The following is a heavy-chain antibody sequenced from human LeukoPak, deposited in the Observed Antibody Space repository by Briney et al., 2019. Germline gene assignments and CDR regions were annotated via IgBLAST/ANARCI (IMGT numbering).Heavy chain of an antibody. D-gene: IGHD3-22*01. CDR1: GGSISSGGYY. V-gene: IGHV4-31*03. Sequence: SQTLSLTCTVSGGSISSGGYYWSWIRQHPGKGLEWIGYIYYSGSTNYNPSLKSRVTISVDTSKNQFSLKLSSVTAADTAVYYCARDGLDSSGYSAMGVNWGQGTLVTVSS. CDR2: IYYSGST. CDR3: ARDGLDSSGYSAMGVN. J-gene: IGHJ4*02.